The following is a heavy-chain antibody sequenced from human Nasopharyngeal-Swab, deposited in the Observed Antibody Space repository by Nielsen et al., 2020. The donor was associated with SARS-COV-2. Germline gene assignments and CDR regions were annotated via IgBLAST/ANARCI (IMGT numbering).Heavy chain of an antibody. CDR3: SRDIEEWLVVPSLSFDY. CDR1: GYSFRSYG. Sequence: ASVKVSCKASGYSFRSYGINWVRQSPVQVLEWLGCISVYNAYTNYAQKLQGRVSMTTDTSMSTAYMELRSLRSDDTAVYYCSRDIEEWLVVPSLSFDYRGKGTLVTVSS. V-gene: IGHV1-18*01. CDR2: ISVYNAYT. D-gene: IGHD3-3*01. J-gene: IGHJ4*02.